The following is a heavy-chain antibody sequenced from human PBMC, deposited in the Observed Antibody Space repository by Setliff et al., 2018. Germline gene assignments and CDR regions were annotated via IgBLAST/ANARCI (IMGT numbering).Heavy chain of an antibody. D-gene: IGHD2-15*01. Sequence: PSETLSLTCTVSGGSVSNSGFFWGWLRQAPGKGLEWIGNIYDSGSSNYNASLKSRLIITRDTSENQISLKLTSVTAADTAVYYCGRGFSRIEGWGNWFDPWGQGILVTV. CDR2: IYDSGSS. V-gene: IGHV4-39*01. CDR1: GGSVSNSGFF. CDR3: GRGFSRIEGWGNWFDP. J-gene: IGHJ5*02.